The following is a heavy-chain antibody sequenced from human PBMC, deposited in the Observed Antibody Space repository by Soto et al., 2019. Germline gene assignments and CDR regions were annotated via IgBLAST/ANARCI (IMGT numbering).Heavy chain of an antibody. V-gene: IGHV1-18*01. CDR1: GYTFTSYG. Sequence: ASLKVSRKTSGYTFTSYGISCLRQAPGQGLEWMGWISAYNGNTNYAQKLQGRVTMTTDTSTSTAYMELRSLRSDDTAVYYCARDKGYYDSSGYYYGSYYFDYWGQGTLVTVSS. CDR2: ISAYNGNT. CDR3: ARDKGYYDSSGYYYGSYYFDY. D-gene: IGHD3-22*01. J-gene: IGHJ4*02.